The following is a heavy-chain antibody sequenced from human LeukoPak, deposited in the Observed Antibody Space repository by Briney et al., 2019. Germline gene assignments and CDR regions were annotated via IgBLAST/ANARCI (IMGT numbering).Heavy chain of an antibody. V-gene: IGHV3-30*18. D-gene: IGHD6-13*01. CDR1: GFTFSSYG. CDR3: AKFGYRSSWYEDY. J-gene: IGHJ4*02. CDR2: IGNDGAAK. Sequence: GGSLRLSCAASGFTFSSYGTHWVRQAPGKGLEWVAVIGNDGAAKYYADSVRGRFTISRDNSKNTLHLQMNSLSAEDTAVYYCAKFGYRSSWYEDYWGQGTLVTVSS.